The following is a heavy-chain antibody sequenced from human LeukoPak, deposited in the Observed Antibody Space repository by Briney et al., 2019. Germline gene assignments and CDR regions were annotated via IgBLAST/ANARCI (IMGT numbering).Heavy chain of an antibody. J-gene: IGHJ4*02. CDR1: GGSISSYY. D-gene: IGHD6-13*01. CDR2: IHYSGST. V-gene: IGHV4-59*01. Sequence: SETLSLTCTVSGGSISSYYWSWIRQPPGKGLEWIGYIHYSGSTNYNPSLKSRVAISVDTSKNQFSLKLSSVTAADTAVYYCARGLMMAVAGRGEFHYWGQGTLVTVSS. CDR3: ARGLMMAVAGRGEFHY.